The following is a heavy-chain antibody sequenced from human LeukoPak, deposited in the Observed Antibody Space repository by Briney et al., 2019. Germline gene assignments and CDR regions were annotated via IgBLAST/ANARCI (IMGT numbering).Heavy chain of an antibody. V-gene: IGHV4-39*01. Sequence: SETLSLTCTVSGGSISSSDYYWGWIRQPPGKGLEWIATIYYSGKTYYNPSLKSRVTISVDTSNNQFSLRLRSVTAADTTVYYCARQRGWGNWAFDIWGQGTVVTVSS. D-gene: IGHD3-10*01. J-gene: IGHJ3*02. CDR3: ARQRGWGNWAFDI. CDR1: GGSISSSDYY. CDR2: IYYSGKT.